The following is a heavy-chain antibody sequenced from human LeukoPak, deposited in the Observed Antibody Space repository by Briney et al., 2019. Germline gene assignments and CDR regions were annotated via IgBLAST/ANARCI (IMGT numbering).Heavy chain of an antibody. CDR1: GYTFTGYY. D-gene: IGHD1-7*01. J-gene: IGHJ4*02. CDR3: ARVDITGTTGY. Sequence: GAPVKVSCKASGYTFTGYYMHWVRQAPGQGLAWMGRINPNSGGTNYAQKFQGRVTMTRDTSISTAYMELSRLRSDDTAVYYCARVDITGTTGYWGQGTLVTVSS. CDR2: INPNSGGT. V-gene: IGHV1-2*06.